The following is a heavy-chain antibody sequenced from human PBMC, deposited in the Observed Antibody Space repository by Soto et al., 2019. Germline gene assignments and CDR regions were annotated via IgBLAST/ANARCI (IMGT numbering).Heavy chain of an antibody. J-gene: IGHJ6*02. CDR2: IIPIFGTA. CDR1: GGTFSSYA. CDR3: ARGSFGYGGNDYYYYGMDV. D-gene: IGHD4-17*01. V-gene: IGHV1-69*01. Sequence: QVQLVQSGAEVKKPGSSVKVSCKASGGTFSSYAISWVRQAPGQGLEWMGGIIPIFGTANYAQKFQGRVTITADESTSTAYMELSSLRSEDTAVYYCARGSFGYGGNDYYYYGMDVWGQGTTVTVSS.